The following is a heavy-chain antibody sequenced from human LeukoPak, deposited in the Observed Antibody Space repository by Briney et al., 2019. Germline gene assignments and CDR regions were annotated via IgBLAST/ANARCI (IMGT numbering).Heavy chain of an antibody. CDR1: GCSISSSNW. J-gene: IGHJ4*02. Sequence: SETLSLTCAVSGCSISSSNWWSWVRPPPGKVLELIGEIYHSGSTNYNPSLKSRVTISVDKSRNQFSLQLSSLTAADTAVYYCARGPGVPGISYDSSGSFDYWGQGTLVTVSS. V-gene: IGHV4-4*02. D-gene: IGHD3-22*01. CDR2: IYHSGST. CDR3: ARGPGVPGISYDSSGSFDY.